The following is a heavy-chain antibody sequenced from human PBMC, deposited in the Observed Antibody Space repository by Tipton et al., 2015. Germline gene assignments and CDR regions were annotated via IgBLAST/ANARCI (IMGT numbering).Heavy chain of an antibody. CDR3: ARLPPPELRYFDWLSHFDY. D-gene: IGHD3-9*01. CDR2: IYYSGST. CDR1: GGPISSRYHY. Sequence: TLSLTCTVSGGPISSRYHYWGWIRQPPGKGLEWIGSIYYSGSTYYNPPLKSRVTISVDTSKNQFSLKLSSVTAADTAVYYCARLPPPELRYFDWLSHFDYWGQGTVVTVSS. V-gene: IGHV4-39*01. J-gene: IGHJ4*02.